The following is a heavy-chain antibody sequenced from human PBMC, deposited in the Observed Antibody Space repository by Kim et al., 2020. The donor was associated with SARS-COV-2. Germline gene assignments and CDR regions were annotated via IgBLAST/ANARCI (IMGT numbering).Heavy chain of an antibody. Sequence: SETLSLTCAVSGGSISSSNWWSWVRQPPGKGLEWIGEIYHSGSTNYNPSLKSRVTISVDKSKNQFSLKLSSVTAADTAVYYCARDLIAAAGTSLYYYYGMDVWGQGTTVTVSS. J-gene: IGHJ6*02. CDR1: GGSISSSNW. CDR3: ARDLIAAAGTSLYYYYGMDV. V-gene: IGHV4-4*02. D-gene: IGHD6-13*01. CDR2: IYHSGST.